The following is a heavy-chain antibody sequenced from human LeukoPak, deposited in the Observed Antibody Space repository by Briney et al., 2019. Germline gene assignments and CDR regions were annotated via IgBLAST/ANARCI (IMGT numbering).Heavy chain of an antibody. V-gene: IGHV3-53*01. CDR1: GFTVSSNY. CDR2: IYSGGTT. J-gene: IGHJ4*02. CDR3: ARQRPFDY. Sequence: GGSLRLSCAASGFTVSSNYMSWVRQAPGKGLEWVSGIYSGGTTYYADSVKARFSISRDNSKNTLYLQMNSLRAEDTAVYYCARQRPFDYWGQGTLVTVSS.